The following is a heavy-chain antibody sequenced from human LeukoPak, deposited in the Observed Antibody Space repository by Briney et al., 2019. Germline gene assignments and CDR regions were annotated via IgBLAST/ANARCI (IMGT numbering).Heavy chain of an antibody. D-gene: IGHD1/OR15-1a*01. CDR2: IKFDESER. J-gene: IGHJ4*02. Sequence: GGSLRLSCAASGFTFSSFWMAWVRQAPGKGLERVASIKFDESERHHVDSVKGRFTISRNNAKNSLYLQMNSLRAEDTAVYFCTRVTTNGYFEYWGQGTLVTVSS. CDR1: GFTFSSFW. V-gene: IGHV3-7*04. CDR3: TRVTTNGYFEY.